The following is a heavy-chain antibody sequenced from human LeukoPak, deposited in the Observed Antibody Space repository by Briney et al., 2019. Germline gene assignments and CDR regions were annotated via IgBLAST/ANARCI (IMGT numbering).Heavy chain of an antibody. CDR3: ARASSKQLAGYLPDGFDI. CDR1: GFTFSSYS. V-gene: IGHV3-21*01. CDR2: ISSSGTYV. J-gene: IGHJ3*02. D-gene: IGHD3-9*01. Sequence: TGGSLRLSCAASGFTFSSYSMNWVRQAPGKGLEWVSSISSSGTYVYYADPVKGRFTISRDNAKNSLSLQMNSLRADDAAVYYCARASSKQLAGYLPDGFDIWGQGTMVTVSS.